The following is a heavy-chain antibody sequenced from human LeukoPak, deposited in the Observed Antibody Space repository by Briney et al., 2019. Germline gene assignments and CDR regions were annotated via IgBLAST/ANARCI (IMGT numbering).Heavy chain of an antibody. D-gene: IGHD3-22*01. CDR2: ISSSSSTI. V-gene: IGHV3-48*02. J-gene: IGHJ4*02. CDR1: GFTFSSYS. CDR3: ARIVYDSSGYIDY. Sequence: PGGSLRLSCAASGFTFSSYSMNWVRQAPGKGLEWVSYISSSSSTIYYADSVKGRFTIPRDNAKKSLYLQMNSLRDEDTAVYYCARIVYDSSGYIDYWGQGTLVTVSS.